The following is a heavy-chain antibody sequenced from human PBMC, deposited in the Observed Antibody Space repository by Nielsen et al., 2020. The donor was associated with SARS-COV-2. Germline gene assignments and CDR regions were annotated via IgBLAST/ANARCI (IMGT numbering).Heavy chain of an antibody. J-gene: IGHJ4*02. V-gene: IGHV3-9*01. CDR2: ISWNSGSI. Sequence: GGSLRLSCAASGFTFDDYAVHWVRQAPGKGLEWVSGISWNSGSIGYADSVKGRFTISRDNAKNSLYLQMNSLRAEDTALYYCAKDIRGSMTTVTTGFDYWGQGTLVTVSS. D-gene: IGHD4-17*01. CDR3: AKDIRGSMTTVTTGFDY. CDR1: GFTFDDYA.